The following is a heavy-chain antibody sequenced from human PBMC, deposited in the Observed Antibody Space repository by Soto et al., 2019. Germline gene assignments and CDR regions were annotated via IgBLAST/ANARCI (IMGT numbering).Heavy chain of an antibody. D-gene: IGHD4-17*01. Sequence: QVQLQESGPGLVKPSETLSLTCTVSGGSVSSGSYYWSWIRQPPGKGLEWIGYIYYSGSTNYNPSIQSRVTLSVVTSKSQVSLKLSSVTAADTAVYYCAREPTTVTNYYYYALDVWGQGTTVTVSS. CDR2: IYYSGST. CDR3: AREPTTVTNYYYYALDV. V-gene: IGHV4-61*01. CDR1: GGSVSSGSYY. J-gene: IGHJ6*02.